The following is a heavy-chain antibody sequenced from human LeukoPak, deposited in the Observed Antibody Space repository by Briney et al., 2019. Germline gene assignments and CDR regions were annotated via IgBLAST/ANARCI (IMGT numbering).Heavy chain of an antibody. CDR2: ISAYNGNT. D-gene: IGHD3-9*01. CDR3: ARPHYDILTGYYNLDY. J-gene: IGHJ4*02. CDR1: GYTFTSYG. Sequence: GASVKVSCKASGYTFTSYGISWVRQAPGQGLEWMGWISAYNGNTNYAQKLRGRVTMTTDTSTSTAYMELRSLRSDDTAVYYCARPHYDILTGYYNLDYWGQGTLVTVSS. V-gene: IGHV1-18*04.